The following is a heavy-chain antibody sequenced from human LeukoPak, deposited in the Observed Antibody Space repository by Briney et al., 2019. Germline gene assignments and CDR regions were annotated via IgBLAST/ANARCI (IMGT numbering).Heavy chain of an antibody. CDR1: GFTFSSYW. V-gene: IGHV3-74*01. CDR3: ARALWSSSWSDGFYFDY. CDR2: INRDGSST. D-gene: IGHD6-13*01. Sequence: GGSLRLSCAASGFTFSSYWMHWVRQAPGKGLVWVSRINRDGSSTSYADSVKGRFTISRDNAKNTLYLQMNSLRAEDTAVYYCARALWSSSWSDGFYFDYWGQGTLVTVSS. J-gene: IGHJ4*02.